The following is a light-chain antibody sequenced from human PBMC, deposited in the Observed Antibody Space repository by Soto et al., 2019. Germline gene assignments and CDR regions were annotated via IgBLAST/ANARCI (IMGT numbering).Light chain of an antibody. V-gene: IGLV2-14*03. CDR1: SSDVGGYNY. Sequence: QSVLTQPASVSGSPGQSITISCTGTSSDVGGYNYVSWYQQHPGKAPQLMIYDVSSRPSGVSHRFSGSKSGTTASLTISGLQDEDEAYYFCSSYTAITTTRVFGGGTQLTVL. J-gene: IGLJ2*01. CDR3: SSYTAITTTRV. CDR2: DVS.